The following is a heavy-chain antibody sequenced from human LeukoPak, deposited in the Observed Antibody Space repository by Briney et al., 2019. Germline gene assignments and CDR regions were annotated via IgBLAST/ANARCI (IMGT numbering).Heavy chain of an antibody. CDR2: ISGSGGST. V-gene: IGHV3-23*01. Sequence: ETLSLTCAVSGGSISSNSYYWGWIRQPPGKGLEWVSAISGSGGSTYYADSVKGRFTISRDNSKNTLYLQMNSLRAEDTAVYYCATLHFYGSGSLDYWGQGTLVTVSS. D-gene: IGHD3-10*01. CDR3: ATLHFYGSGSLDY. CDR1: GGSISSNSYY. J-gene: IGHJ4*02.